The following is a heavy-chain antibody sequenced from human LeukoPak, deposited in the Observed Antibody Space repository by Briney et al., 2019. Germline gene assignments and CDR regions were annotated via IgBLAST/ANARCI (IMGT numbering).Heavy chain of an antibody. J-gene: IGHJ4*02. CDR1: GFSFSSYA. V-gene: IGHV3-23*01. D-gene: IGHD2-2*01. Sequence: PGGSLRLSCAASGFSFSSYAMSWVRQAPGKGLEWVSAIVGSGGNMYYADSVKGRFTISRDNTKNSLYLQMGSLRAEDTAVYYCARVSPVVVPAPDYWGQGTLVTVSS. CDR2: IVGSGGNM. CDR3: ARVSPVVVPAPDY.